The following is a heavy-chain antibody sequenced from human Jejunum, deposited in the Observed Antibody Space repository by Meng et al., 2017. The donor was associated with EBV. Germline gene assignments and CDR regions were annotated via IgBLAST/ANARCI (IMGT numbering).Heavy chain of an antibody. J-gene: IGHJ4*03. CDR2: ITPDGGAT. CDR1: VYNFTNSI. V-gene: IGHV1-2*06. Sequence: LGRSGADANTPGASVKLPCKTSVYNFTNSIILGVRQPPGQGLEGMGRITPDGGATNYEKNFRGDFPMTRAISPITAYLGLFSLKPDDPPVNFCARVNDKTNFASWGKGPWSPSPQ. CDR3: ARVNDKTNFAS.